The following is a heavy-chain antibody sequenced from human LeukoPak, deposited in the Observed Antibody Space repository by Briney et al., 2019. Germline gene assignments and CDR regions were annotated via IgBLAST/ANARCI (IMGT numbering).Heavy chain of an antibody. D-gene: IGHD1-26*01. CDR3: ARDRSVGATTALDY. J-gene: IGHJ4*02. V-gene: IGHV4-39*07. Sequence: SETLSLTCTVSGGSISSSSYYWGWIRQPPGKGLEWIGSIYYSGSTYYNPSLKSRVTISVDKSKNQFSLKLSSVTAADTAVYYCARDRSVGATTALDYWGQGTLVTVSS. CDR1: GGSISSSSYY. CDR2: IYYSGST.